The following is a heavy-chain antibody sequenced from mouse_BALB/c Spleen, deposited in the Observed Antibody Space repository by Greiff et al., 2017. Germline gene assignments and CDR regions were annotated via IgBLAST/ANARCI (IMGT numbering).Heavy chain of an antibody. CDR2: INTGSGYT. CDR3: SRSTMIRGGFAY. J-gene: IGHJ3*01. D-gene: IGHD2-4*01. CDR1: GYTFTSYT. Sequence: VQVVESGAELVRPGASVKMSCKASGYTFTSYTMHWVHQRPGQGLEWIGYINTGSGYTNYKQKFKDKATMTADNSSSTAYMQLSSLTSEDTAVYYCSRSTMIRGGFAYWGQGTLVTVSA. V-gene: IGHV1-4*01.